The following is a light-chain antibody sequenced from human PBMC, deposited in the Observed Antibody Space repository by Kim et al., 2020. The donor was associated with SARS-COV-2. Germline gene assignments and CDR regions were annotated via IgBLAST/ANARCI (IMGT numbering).Light chain of an antibody. J-gene: IGLJ2*01. CDR1: SSDVGSYNF. Sequence: GQSITISCTGTSSDVGSYNFVSWYQQHPGKAPKLMIYEVTKRTSGVSNRFSGSKSGNTASMTISGLQAEDEADYYCCSYAGSTTLVFGGGTQLTVL. V-gene: IGLV2-23*02. CDR3: CSYAGSTTLV. CDR2: EVT.